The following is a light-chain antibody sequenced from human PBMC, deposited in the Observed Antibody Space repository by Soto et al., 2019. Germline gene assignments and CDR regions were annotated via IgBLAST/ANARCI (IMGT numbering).Light chain of an antibody. CDR2: STS. Sequence: QTVVTQEPSLTASPGGTVTLTCASSTGAVTSGYYPNWFQQKPGQAPRALIYSTSNKYSWTPARFSGSLLGGKAALTLSGVQPEDEAEYYCLLYYGGQLGVFGGGTQLTVL. V-gene: IGLV7-43*01. J-gene: IGLJ2*01. CDR1: TGAVTSGYY. CDR3: LLYYGGQLGV.